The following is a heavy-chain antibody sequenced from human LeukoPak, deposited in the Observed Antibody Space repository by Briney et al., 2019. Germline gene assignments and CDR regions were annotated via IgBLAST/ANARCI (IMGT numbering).Heavy chain of an antibody. J-gene: IGHJ4*02. CDR3: ASGYYYDSSGYSYYFDY. D-gene: IGHD3-22*01. V-gene: IGHV3-48*03. CDR2: ISSSGSTI. Sequence: PGGSLRLSCAASGFTFSSYETNWVRQAPGKGLEWVSYISSSGSTIYYADSVKGRFTISRDNAKNSLYLQMNSLRAEDTAVYYCASGYYYDSSGYSYYFDYWGQGTLVTVSS. CDR1: GFTFSSYE.